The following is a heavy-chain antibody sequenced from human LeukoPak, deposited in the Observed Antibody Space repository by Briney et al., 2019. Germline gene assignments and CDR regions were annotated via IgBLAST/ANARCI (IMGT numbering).Heavy chain of an antibody. Sequence: GGSLRLSCAASGFTFSSYAMHWVRQAPGKGLKWVAVISYDGSNKYYADSVKGRFTISRDNSKNTLYLQMNSLRAEDTAVYYCARAGDYGSGKDLYNWFDPWGQGTLVTVSS. D-gene: IGHD3-10*01. V-gene: IGHV3-30-3*01. CDR2: ISYDGSNK. CDR3: ARAGDYGSGKDLYNWFDP. CDR1: GFTFSSYA. J-gene: IGHJ5*02.